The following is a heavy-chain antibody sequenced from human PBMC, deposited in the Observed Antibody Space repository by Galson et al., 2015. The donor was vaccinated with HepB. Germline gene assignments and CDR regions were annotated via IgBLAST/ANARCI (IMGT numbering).Heavy chain of an antibody. CDR3: ARVHPEYTSGWYRQALYYFDS. J-gene: IGHJ4*02. D-gene: IGHD6-19*01. CDR1: GFTFRNYA. CDR2: ITGKGDST. Sequence: SLRLSCAASGFTFRNYAMSWVRRAPGRGLEWISGITGKGDSTFYADSVKGRFTVSKDNSKNTLFLQKTGLTADDTAIYYCARVHPEYTSGWYRQALYYFDSWGQGTLVAVSS. V-gene: IGHV3-23*01.